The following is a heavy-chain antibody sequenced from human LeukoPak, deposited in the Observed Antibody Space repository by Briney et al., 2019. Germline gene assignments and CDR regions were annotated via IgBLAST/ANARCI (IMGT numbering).Heavy chain of an antibody. Sequence: ASVKVSCKASGYTFTGYYMHCVRQAPGQGLEWMGWINPNSGGTNYAQKFQGRVTMTRDTSISTAYMELSRLRSDDTAVYYCARFLEGRRLRSGFDYWGQGTLATVSS. J-gene: IGHJ4*02. V-gene: IGHV1-2*02. CDR3: ARFLEGRRLRSGFDY. D-gene: IGHD3-3*01. CDR2: INPNSGGT. CDR1: GYTFTGYY.